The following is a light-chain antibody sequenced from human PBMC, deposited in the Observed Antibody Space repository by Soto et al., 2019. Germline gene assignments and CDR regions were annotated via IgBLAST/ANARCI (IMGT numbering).Light chain of an antibody. CDR1: QSISSY. J-gene: IGKJ5*01. Sequence: DIQMTQSPSSLSASVGDRVTITCRASQSISSYLNWYQQKPGEAPKLLIYAASSLQSGVPSRFSGSGSGTDFTLTISSLPPEDFASYYCLQSYSIPLTFGGGTRLEIK. V-gene: IGKV1-39*01. CDR2: AAS. CDR3: LQSYSIPLT.